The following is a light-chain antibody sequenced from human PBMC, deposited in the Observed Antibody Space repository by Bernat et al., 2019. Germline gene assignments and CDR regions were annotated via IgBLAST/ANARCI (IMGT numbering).Light chain of an antibody. Sequence: QSALTQPPSVSGSPGQSVTISCTGTRSDVGSHNRVSWYQQSPGTAPKLIIYEVTNRPAGVPDRFSGSKSGNTASLTISGLQADDEADYYCSSYTRTRTFVFGTGTKVTVL. CDR1: RSDVGSHNR. CDR2: EVT. CDR3: SSYTRTRTFV. V-gene: IGLV2-18*02. J-gene: IGLJ1*01.